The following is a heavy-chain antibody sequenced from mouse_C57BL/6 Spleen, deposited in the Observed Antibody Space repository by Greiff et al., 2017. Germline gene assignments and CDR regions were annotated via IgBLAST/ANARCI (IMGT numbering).Heavy chain of an antibody. CDR3: ARWDYSNYGTY. CDR1: GFSFTSYS. J-gene: IGHJ3*01. CDR2: IWTGGGT. D-gene: IGHD2-5*01. Sequence: VQLEESGPGLVAPSQSLSITCTVSGFSFTSYSISWVRQPPGKGLEWLGVIWTGGGTNDNSARKSRLSISKDNSKSQVFLKMNSLQTDDTARYYCARWDYSNYGTYWGQGTLVTVSA. V-gene: IGHV2-9-1*01.